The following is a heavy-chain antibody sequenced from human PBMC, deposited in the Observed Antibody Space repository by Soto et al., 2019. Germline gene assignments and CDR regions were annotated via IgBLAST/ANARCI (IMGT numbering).Heavy chain of an antibody. Sequence: PSETLSLTCTVSGGSISSTNWWTWVRQPPGKGLEWIGEIYHTGNTNYNPSVRSRVTISVDKSNNEFSLNLRAVTAADTAVYYCAKGSGSYYLQFDYWGQGTLVTVSS. CDR2: IYHTGNT. V-gene: IGHV4-4*02. CDR1: GGSISSTNW. D-gene: IGHD3-10*01. CDR3: AKGSGSYYLQFDY. J-gene: IGHJ4*02.